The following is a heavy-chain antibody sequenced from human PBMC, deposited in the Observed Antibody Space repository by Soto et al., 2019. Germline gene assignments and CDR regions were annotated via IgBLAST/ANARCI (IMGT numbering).Heavy chain of an antibody. CDR3: AKDMENGYNPYYYYGMDV. Sequence: GGSLRLSCAASGFNFNDYGMHWVRQAPGKGLEWVSSISWNSVSIGYADSVKGRFTISRDNAKNSLYLQMNGLRAEDTALYYCAKDMENGYNPYYYYGMDVWGQGTTVTVSS. J-gene: IGHJ6*02. CDR2: ISWNSVSI. D-gene: IGHD3-10*01. V-gene: IGHV3-9*01. CDR1: GFNFNDYG.